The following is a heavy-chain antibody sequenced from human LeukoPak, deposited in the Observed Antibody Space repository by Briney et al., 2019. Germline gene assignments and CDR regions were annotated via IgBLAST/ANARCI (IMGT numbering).Heavy chain of an antibody. CDR1: GHTFTSLD. V-gene: IGHV1-8*01. Sequence: ASVKVSCKASGHTFTSLDLNWVRQATGQGPEWMGWMSPNSGVAGYAQKFHGRVTMTRGISISTAYMELSSLTSEDTAVYYCARGVAAGVDFWGQGTLVTVSS. CDR2: MSPNSGVA. CDR3: ARGVAAGVDF. D-gene: IGHD6-13*01. J-gene: IGHJ4*02.